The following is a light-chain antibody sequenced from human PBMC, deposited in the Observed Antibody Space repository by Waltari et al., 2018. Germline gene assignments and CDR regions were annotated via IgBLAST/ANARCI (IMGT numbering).Light chain of an antibody. J-gene: IGKJ5*01. CDR2: ASS. V-gene: IGKV3-20*01. CDR3: QQYDTSPPGIT. CDR1: QSVSNNY. Sequence: EVVLTQSPGTLSLSTGERATLSCRASQSVSNNYLAWYQQKPGQAPRLRIYASSSRAAGIPDRFSGSGSGTDFTLTISRLEPEDFAVYYCQQYDTSPPGITFGQGTRLENK.